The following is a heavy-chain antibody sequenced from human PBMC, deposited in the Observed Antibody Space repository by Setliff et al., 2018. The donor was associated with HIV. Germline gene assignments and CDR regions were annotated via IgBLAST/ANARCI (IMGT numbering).Heavy chain of an antibody. J-gene: IGHJ3*02. CDR1: GASISSGNYY. V-gene: IGHV4-61*02. D-gene: IGHD2-2*01. CDR3: ARTLAYHAFDI. Sequence: SETLSLTFTVSGASISSGNYYWSWIRQPAGKGLEWIGRIYTSGSTNYNPSLKSRVTMSVDTSKNQFSLKLSSVTAADTAVYYCARTLAYHAFDIWGQGTMVTVS. CDR2: IYTSGST.